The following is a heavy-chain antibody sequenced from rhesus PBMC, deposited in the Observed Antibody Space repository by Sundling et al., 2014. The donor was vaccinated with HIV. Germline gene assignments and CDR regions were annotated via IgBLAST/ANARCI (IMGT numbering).Heavy chain of an antibody. Sequence: EVQLVESGGGLVQPGGSLRLSCGASGFTFSSYDMNWVRQAPGKGLEWVAVISYDGSKKYSADSVKDRFTISRDNSKNTLYLQMNNLKLEDTAVFYCASPVDTVAVTHQYFDFWG. J-gene: IGHJ1*01. CDR3: ASPVDTVAVTHQYFDF. CDR2: ISYDGSKK. D-gene: IGHD5-12*01. CDR1: GFTFSSYD. V-gene: IGHV3-54*02.